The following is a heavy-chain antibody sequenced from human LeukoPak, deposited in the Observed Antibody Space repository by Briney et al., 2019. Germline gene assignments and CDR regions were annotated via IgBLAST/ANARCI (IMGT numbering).Heavy chain of an antibody. CDR2: IIPIFGTA. J-gene: IGHJ5*02. V-gene: IGHV1-69*05. CDR3: ARDNYAGASWFDP. D-gene: IGHD1-7*01. CDR1: GGTFSSYA. Sequence: SVKVSCKASGGTFSSYAISWVRQAPGQGLEWMGGIIPIFGTANYAQKFQGRVTITTDESTSTAYMELSSLRSEDTAVYYCARDNYAGASWFDPWGQGTLVTVSS.